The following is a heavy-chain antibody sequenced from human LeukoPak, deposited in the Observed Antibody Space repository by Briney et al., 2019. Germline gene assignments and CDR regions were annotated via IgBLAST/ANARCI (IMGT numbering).Heavy chain of an antibody. CDR3: ARVRTLLTYSSGWYFDY. CDR2: IYHGGTT. V-gene: IGHV4-39*07. D-gene: IGHD6-19*01. Sequence: SETLSLTCSVSGGSLSSNSDYWGWIRQPPGKGLEWMGSIYHGGTTFYTPSLKSRVTISVDTSKNQFSLKLSSVTAADTAVYYCARVRTLLTYSSGWYFDYWGQGTLVTVSS. J-gene: IGHJ4*02. CDR1: GGSLSSNSDY.